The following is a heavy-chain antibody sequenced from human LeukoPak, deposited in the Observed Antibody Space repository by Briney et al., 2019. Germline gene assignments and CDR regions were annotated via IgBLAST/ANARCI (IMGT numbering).Heavy chain of an antibody. D-gene: IGHD7-27*01. CDR3: ARGPPNWGYDY. V-gene: IGHV1-8*01. J-gene: IGHJ4*02. CDR2: MSPNSGDT. CDR1: GYTFTSYD. Sequence: ASVKVSCKASGYTFTSYDFNWVRQATGQRPEWMGWMSPNSGDTGYAQKFQDRVTMTRNTSISTAYMELSSLRSDDTAVYYCARGPPNWGYDYWGPGTLVSVSS.